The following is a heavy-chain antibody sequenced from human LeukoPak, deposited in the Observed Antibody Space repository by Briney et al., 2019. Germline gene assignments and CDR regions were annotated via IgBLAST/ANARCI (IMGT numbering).Heavy chain of an antibody. J-gene: IGHJ6*03. CDR2: VHHSGST. Sequence: SETLSLTCDVSGGSISSPNSWSWVRQPPGKGLEWIGEVHHSGSTNYNPSLKSRLYMSIDKSNNQFSLKLTSVTAADTAVYYCAGLPNFSYYNMDVWGKGTSVTVSS. CDR3: AGLPNFSYYNMDV. V-gene: IGHV4-4*02. D-gene: IGHD2/OR15-2a*01. CDR1: GGSISSPNS.